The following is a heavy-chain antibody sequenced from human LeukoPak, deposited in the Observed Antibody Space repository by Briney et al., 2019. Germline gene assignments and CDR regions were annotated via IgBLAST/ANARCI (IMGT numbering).Heavy chain of an antibody. CDR2: INPNSGGT. D-gene: IGHD6-19*01. CDR3: ARAIAVVDY. Sequence: ASVKVSCKASGYTFTDYYIHCVRQAPGQGLEWMGWINPNSGGTNSAQKFQGRVTMTKDTSISTAYMELSRLRSDDTAVYFCARAIAVVDYWGQGTLVTVSS. CDR1: GYTFTDYY. J-gene: IGHJ4*02. V-gene: IGHV1-2*02.